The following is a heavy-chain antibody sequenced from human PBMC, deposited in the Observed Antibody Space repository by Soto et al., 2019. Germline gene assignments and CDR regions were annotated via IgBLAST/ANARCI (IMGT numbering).Heavy chain of an antibody. CDR2: INEDGSKN. D-gene: IGHD4-17*01. CDR3: ARSGDVATVTDY. CDR1: GLTFGTYW. J-gene: IGHJ4*02. V-gene: IGHV3-7*01. Sequence: EVQLVESGGGLVQPGGSLRLSCAASGLTFGTYWMSWVRQAPGKGLEWVANINEDGSKNYYVDSVRGRFTISRDNAQKSLYLHMSSRRAEDTAVYYCARSGDVATVTDYWGQGTLVTVSS.